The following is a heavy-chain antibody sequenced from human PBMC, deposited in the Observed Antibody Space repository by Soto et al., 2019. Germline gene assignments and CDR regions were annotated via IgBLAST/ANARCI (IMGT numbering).Heavy chain of an antibody. V-gene: IGHV4-61*01. D-gene: IGHD1-26*01. J-gene: IGHJ5*02. CDR3: ARIIVGVTVDL. CDR1: GDSVSSDSCC. Sequence: SETLSLTCTVSGDSVSSDSCCWTWNRQPPGKGLEWIAYISYTGDTNYNPSLKSRVTISVDTSTNQFFLTLTSVTAADTAVYFCARIIVGVTVDLWGQGSLVTVSS. CDR2: ISYTGDT.